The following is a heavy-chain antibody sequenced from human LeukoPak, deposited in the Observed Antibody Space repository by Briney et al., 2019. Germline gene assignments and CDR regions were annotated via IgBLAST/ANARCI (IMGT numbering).Heavy chain of an antibody. CDR3: AREDHSNYNY. D-gene: IGHD4-11*01. CDR2: IKQDGGEK. Sequence: PGGSLRLSCAASGFTVSSNYMSWVRQAPGKGLEWVANIKQDGGEKFYVDSVKGRFTISRDNAKNSLYLQMNSLRAEDTAVYYCAREDHSNYNYWGQGTLVTVSS. CDR1: GFTVSSNY. V-gene: IGHV3-7*01. J-gene: IGHJ4*02.